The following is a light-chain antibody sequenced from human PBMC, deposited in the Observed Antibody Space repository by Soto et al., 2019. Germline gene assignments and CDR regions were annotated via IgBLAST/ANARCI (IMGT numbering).Light chain of an antibody. CDR3: QQSGRSVT. Sequence: EIVLTQSPGTLSLSPGERATLSCRASQSVGSSYLAWYQQKPGQAPRLLIHGASSRATGIPDRFSGSGSGTDFSLTISRLEPEDFAVYYSQQSGRSVTFGGGTKVEFK. CDR2: GAS. CDR1: QSVGSSY. V-gene: IGKV3-20*01. J-gene: IGKJ4*01.